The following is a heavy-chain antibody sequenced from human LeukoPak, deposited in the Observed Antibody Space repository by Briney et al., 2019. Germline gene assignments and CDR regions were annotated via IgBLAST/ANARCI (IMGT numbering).Heavy chain of an antibody. CDR3: AREGFDVLLWFRELLRSNWFDP. D-gene: IGHD3-10*01. V-gene: IGHV1-8*01. CDR1: GYTFTSYD. J-gene: IGHJ5*02. CDR2: MNPNSGNT. Sequence: ASVKVSCKASGYTFTSYDINWVRQAPGQGLEWMGWMNPNSGNTGYAQKFQGRVTMTRNTSISTAYMELSSLRSEDTAVYYCAREGFDVLLWFRELLRSNWFDPWDQGTLVTVSS.